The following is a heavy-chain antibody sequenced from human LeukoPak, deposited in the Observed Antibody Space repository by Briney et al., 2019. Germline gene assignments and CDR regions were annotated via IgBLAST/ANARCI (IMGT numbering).Heavy chain of an antibody. Sequence: TGGSLRLSCSASGFTFSRYAMQWVRQAPGKGLEYVSAISSNGGSTYYADSVKGRFTISRDNSKNTLYLQMSSLRAEDTAVYYCVKDHLVGNSGYARRFDYWGQGTLATVSS. J-gene: IGHJ4*02. CDR2: ISSNGGST. D-gene: IGHD5-12*01. V-gene: IGHV3-64D*06. CDR1: GFTFSRYA. CDR3: VKDHLVGNSGYARRFDY.